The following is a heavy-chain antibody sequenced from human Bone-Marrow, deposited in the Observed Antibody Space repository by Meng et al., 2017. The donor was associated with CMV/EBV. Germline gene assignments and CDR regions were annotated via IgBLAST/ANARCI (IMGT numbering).Heavy chain of an antibody. Sequence: ASVKVSCKASGYTFTGYYMHWVRQAPGQGLEWMGWINPNSGGTNYAQKLQGRVTMTTDTSTSTAYMELRSLRSDDTAVYYCAREIRMYDILTGYQGGWFDPWGQGTLVTVSS. CDR3: AREIRMYDILTGYQGGWFDP. CDR1: GYTFTGYY. V-gene: IGHV1-2*02. D-gene: IGHD3-9*01. J-gene: IGHJ5*02. CDR2: INPNSGGT.